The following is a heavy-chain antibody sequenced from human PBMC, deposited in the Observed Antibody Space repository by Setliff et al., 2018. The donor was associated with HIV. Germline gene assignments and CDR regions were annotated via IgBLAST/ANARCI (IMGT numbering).Heavy chain of an antibody. CDR3: ARSDLDNGSGYFDYYSYYMDV. J-gene: IGHJ6*03. CDR1: GGSFSAYY. CDR2: INHSGST. D-gene: IGHD3-22*01. V-gene: IGHV4-34*01. Sequence: ETLSLTCAVYGGSFSAYYWTWIRQPPGKGLEWIGEINHSGSTNYNPSLKSRVTISVDTSKNQFSLKLRSVTAADTAIYYCARSDLDNGSGYFDYYSYYMDVWGRGTTVTVSS.